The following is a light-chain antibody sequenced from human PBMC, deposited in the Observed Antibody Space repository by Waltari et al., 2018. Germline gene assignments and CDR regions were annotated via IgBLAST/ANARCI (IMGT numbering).Light chain of an antibody. CDR1: QPVSNNY. CDR2: DAA. Sequence: ENVLTQSPDTLSLSPGERATLSCRASQPVSNNYLAWYQRRPGQPPRLLIHDAASRAPGVPDRFSGSGSVTDFTLTISRVDPEDSAVYYCQQYGISPPYTFGQGTKLEIK. CDR3: QQYGISPPYT. V-gene: IGKV3-20*01. J-gene: IGKJ2*01.